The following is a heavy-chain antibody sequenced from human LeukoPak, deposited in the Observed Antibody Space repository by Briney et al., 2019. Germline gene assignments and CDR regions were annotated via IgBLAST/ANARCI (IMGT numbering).Heavy chain of an antibody. V-gene: IGHV4-39*01. CDR2: IYYSGST. CDR3: ARHRLLYGSGIGY. D-gene: IGHD3-10*01. Sequence: SETLSLTCTVSGGSISSSSYYWGWIRQPPGKGLEWIGSIYYSGSTYYNPSPKSRVTISVDTSKNQFSLKLSSVTAADTAVYYCARHRLLYGSGIGYWGQGTLVTVSS. J-gene: IGHJ4*02. CDR1: GGSISSSSYY.